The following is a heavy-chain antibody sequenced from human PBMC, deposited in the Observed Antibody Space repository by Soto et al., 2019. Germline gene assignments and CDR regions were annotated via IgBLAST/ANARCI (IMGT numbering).Heavy chain of an antibody. CDR1: GYTFTSYG. Sequence: ASVKVSCKASGYTFTSYGISWVRQAPGQGLEWMGWISAYNGNTNYAQKLQGRVTMTTDTSTSTAYMELRSLRSDDTAVYYCARVFLGYSSSSGPPLYYFDYWGQGTLVTVSS. V-gene: IGHV1-18*01. CDR3: ARVFLGYSSSSGPPLYYFDY. D-gene: IGHD6-6*01. CDR2: ISAYNGNT. J-gene: IGHJ4*02.